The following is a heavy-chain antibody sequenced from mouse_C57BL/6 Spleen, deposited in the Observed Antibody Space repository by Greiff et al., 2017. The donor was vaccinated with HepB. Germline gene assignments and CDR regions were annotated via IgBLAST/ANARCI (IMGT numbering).Heavy chain of an antibody. V-gene: IGHV1-63*01. J-gene: IGHJ1*03. CDR1: GYTFTNYW. CDR3: ARGGDNWYFDV. CDR2: IYPGGGYT. Sequence: QVQLQQSGAELVRPGTSVKMSCKASGYTFTNYWIGWAKQRPGHGLEWIGDIYPGGGYTNYNEKFKGKATLTADKSSSTAYMQFSSLTSEDSAIYYCARGGDNWYFDVWGTGTTVTVSS. D-gene: IGHD3-3*01.